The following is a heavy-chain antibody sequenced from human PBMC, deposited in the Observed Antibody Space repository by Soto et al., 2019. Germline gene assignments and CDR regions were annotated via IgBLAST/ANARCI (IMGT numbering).Heavy chain of an antibody. Sequence: QLELVETGGGLVKPGGSLRLPCAASTFSFGDYYMSWIRQAPGKGLEWLSYISSSSAYTDYADSVKGRFTISRDNAKNSLYLQMNSLRAEDTAIYYCASSVNSWEPLNRWGQGTLVTVSS. J-gene: IGHJ4*02. V-gene: IGHV3-11*05. CDR3: ASSVNSWEPLNR. CDR1: TFSFGDYY. D-gene: IGHD1-1*01. CDR2: ISSSSAYT.